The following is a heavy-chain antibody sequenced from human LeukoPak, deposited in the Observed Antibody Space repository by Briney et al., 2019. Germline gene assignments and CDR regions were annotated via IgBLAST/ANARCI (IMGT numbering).Heavy chain of an antibody. V-gene: IGHV3-7*01. CDR2: IEQDGSDI. CDR1: GLTFSDYW. Sequence: GGSLRLSCAASGLTFSDYWMTWFRQAPGKGPERVASIEQDGSDIQYVDFVKGRFTISRDNGRNSVYLQMYSLRVEDTAVYYCARVTAWGYFDYWGQGTLVSVSS. J-gene: IGHJ4*02. D-gene: IGHD1-26*01. CDR3: ARVTAWGYFDY.